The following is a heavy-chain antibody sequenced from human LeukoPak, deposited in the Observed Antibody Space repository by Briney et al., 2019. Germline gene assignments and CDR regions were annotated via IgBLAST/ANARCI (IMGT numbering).Heavy chain of an antibody. CDR2: ISASGGAT. V-gene: IGHV3-23*01. J-gene: IGHJ6*02. D-gene: IGHD5-18*01. CDR3: AKNDGYRYGRNYGMDV. CDR1: GFTFSSYA. Sequence: GGSLRLSCAASGFTFSSYAMSWVRPAPGKGLEWVSLISASGGATYYADSVKGRFTMSRDNSKNTLYLQMNSLRADDTAIYYCAKNDGYRYGRNYGMDVWGQGTTVTVSS.